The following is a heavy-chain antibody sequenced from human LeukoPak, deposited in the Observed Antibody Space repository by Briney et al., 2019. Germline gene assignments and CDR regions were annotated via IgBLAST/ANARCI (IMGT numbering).Heavy chain of an antibody. CDR3: ARYHSGPPYDWFDP. D-gene: IGHD2-21*01. V-gene: IGHV3-21*01. CDR1: GLILSSYR. J-gene: IGHJ5*02. CDR2: ISSRCNYI. Sequence: GPSLTPSRPPYGLILSSYRMNSVRHPGGKGLGSHPSISSRCNYIYYADSVKGRFNNSRDNPKNSLYLQINSLRAEDTAVYYCARYHSGPPYDWFDPWGQGTLVTVSS.